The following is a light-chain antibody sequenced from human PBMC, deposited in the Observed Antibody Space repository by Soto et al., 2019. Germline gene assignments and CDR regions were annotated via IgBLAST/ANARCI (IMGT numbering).Light chain of an antibody. CDR3: QSYDSSLTTTV. J-gene: IGLJ3*02. Sequence: QSVMTQPPSVSAAPGQKVTISCSGSSSNIGGNSVSWYQHLPGIAPKLLIYGNNNRPSGVPDRFSGSKSGTSASLAITGLQADDEGDYYCQSYDSSLTTTVFGGGTKLTVL. CDR2: GNN. CDR1: SSNIGGNS. V-gene: IGLV1-40*01.